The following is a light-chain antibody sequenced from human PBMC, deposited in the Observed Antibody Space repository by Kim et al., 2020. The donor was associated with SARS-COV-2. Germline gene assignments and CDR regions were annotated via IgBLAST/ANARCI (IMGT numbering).Light chain of an antibody. Sequence: GQRGTISCSGSSSKIGSKVVNWYQEFPGRAPQLVIFTNNLRPSGVPDRFSGSKSGTSASLAITGLQSEDEADYHCAAWDDSLNGWVFGGGTQLTVL. CDR1: SSKIGSKV. CDR3: AAWDDSLNGWV. J-gene: IGLJ3*02. CDR2: TNN. V-gene: IGLV1-44*01.